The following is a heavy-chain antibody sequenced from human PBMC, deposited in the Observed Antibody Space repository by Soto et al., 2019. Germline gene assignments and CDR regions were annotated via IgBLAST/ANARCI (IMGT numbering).Heavy chain of an antibody. D-gene: IGHD6-19*01. V-gene: IGHV3-15*01. CDR3: STEMIHTSGRYRAFDI. CDR1: GLTFSNAW. Sequence: PGGTLRLSCAASGLTFSNAWMSWVRQAPGKGLEWVGRFKSKGDGGAADYPAPVKGRFTMSRDESKNTVHLQMNGLNTEDTAVYFCSTEMIHTSGRYRAFDIWRQGTTV. CDR2: FKSKGDGGAA. J-gene: IGHJ3*02.